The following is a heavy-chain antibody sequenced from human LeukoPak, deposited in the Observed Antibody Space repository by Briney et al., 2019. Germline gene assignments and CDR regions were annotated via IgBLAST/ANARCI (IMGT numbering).Heavy chain of an antibody. J-gene: IGHJ5*02. D-gene: IGHD2-2*01. Sequence: GASVKLSCNASGGTFSSYAISWVRQPPGQGLEWMGGIIPIFGTANYAQKFQGRVTITADESTSTAYMELSSLRSEDTAVYYCATGRDIVVVPAAHSPNWFDPWGQGTLVTVSS. CDR1: GGTFSSYA. CDR2: IIPIFGTA. CDR3: ATGRDIVVVPAAHSPNWFDP. V-gene: IGHV1-69*01.